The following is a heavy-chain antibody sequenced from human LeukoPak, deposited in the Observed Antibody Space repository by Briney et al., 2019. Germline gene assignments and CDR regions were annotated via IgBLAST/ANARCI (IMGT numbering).Heavy chain of an antibody. CDR2: ISYDGSNK. D-gene: IGHD5-18*01. CDR1: GFTFSSYA. J-gene: IGHJ4*02. V-gene: IGHV3-30-3*01. Sequence: GGSLRLSCAASGFTFSSYAMHWVRQAPGKGLEGVAVISYDGSNKYYADSVKGRFTISRDNSKNTLYLQMNSLRAEDTRVYYCARGGRIQLWLAPFDYWGQGTLVTVSS. CDR3: ARGGRIQLWLAPFDY.